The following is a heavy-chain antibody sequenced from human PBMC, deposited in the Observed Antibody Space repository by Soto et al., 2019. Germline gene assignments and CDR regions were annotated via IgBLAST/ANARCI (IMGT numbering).Heavy chain of an antibody. Sequence: GGSLRLSCAASGFTFSSYWMHWVRQAPGKGLVWVSRINSDGSSTSYADSVKGRFTISRDNAKNTLYLQMNSLRAEDTAVYYCASPASEDSYYYMDVWGKGTTVTVSS. CDR2: INSDGSST. CDR1: GFTFSSYW. J-gene: IGHJ6*03. V-gene: IGHV3-74*01. CDR3: ASPASEDSYYYMDV. D-gene: IGHD3-22*01.